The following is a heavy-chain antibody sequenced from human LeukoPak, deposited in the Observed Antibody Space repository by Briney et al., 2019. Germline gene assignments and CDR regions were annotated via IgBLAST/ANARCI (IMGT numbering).Heavy chain of an antibody. CDR1: GYSFTVYF. CDR3: ATLYGDYVTSDY. CDR2: INPNNGGT. D-gene: IGHD4-17*01. Sequence: ASVKVSCKASGYSFTVYFMHWVRQAPGQALEWMGWINPNNGGTKYAQNFLGRMTMTRDTSISTAYMELNSVRSDDTAVYYCATLYGDYVTSDYWGQGTLVTASS. J-gene: IGHJ4*02. V-gene: IGHV1-2*02.